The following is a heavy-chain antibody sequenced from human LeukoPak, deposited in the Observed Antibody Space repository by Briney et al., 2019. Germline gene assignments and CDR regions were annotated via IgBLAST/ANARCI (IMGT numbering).Heavy chain of an antibody. CDR1: GYTLTELS. J-gene: IGHJ5*02. CDR2: FDPEDGET. D-gene: IGHD2-2*02. CDR3: ATLAHYCSSTSCYTTNWFDP. V-gene: IGHV1-24*01. Sequence: GASVKVSCKVSGYTLTELSMHWVRQAPGEGLEWMGGFDPEDGETIYAQKFQGRVTMTEDTSTDTAYMELSSLRSEDTAVHYCATLAHYCSSTSCYTTNWFDPWGQGTLVTVSS.